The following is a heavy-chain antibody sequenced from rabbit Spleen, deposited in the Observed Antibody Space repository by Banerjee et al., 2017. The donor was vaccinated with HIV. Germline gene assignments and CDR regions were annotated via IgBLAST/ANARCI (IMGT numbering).Heavy chain of an antibody. V-gene: IGHV1S45*01. CDR3: ARSGYVGWGGDGDLTGNKL. Sequence: QEQLVESGGGLVQPGGSLKLSCKASGFDFSNYGVSWVRQAPGKGLEWIGCIYNSIGNTYYARWARGRFTISKTSSTTVTLQMTSLTAADTATYFCARSGYVGWGGDGDLTGNKLWGPGTLVTVS. D-gene: IGHD4-1*01. CDR2: IYNSIGNT. CDR1: GFDFSNYG. J-gene: IGHJ6*01.